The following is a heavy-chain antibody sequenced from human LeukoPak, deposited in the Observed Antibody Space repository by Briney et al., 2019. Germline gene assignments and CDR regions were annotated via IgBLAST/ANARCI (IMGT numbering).Heavy chain of an antibody. J-gene: IGHJ4*02. CDR1: GGSISSYY. CDR3: ARDLNEAARANFDY. V-gene: IGHV4-59*12. D-gene: IGHD6-6*01. CDR2: IYYSGST. Sequence: SETLSLTCTVSGGSISSYYWSWIRQPPGKGLEWIGYIYYSGSTNYNPSLKSRVTMSVDTSKNHFSLKLSSVTAADTAVYYCARDLNEAARANFDYWGQGTLVTVSS.